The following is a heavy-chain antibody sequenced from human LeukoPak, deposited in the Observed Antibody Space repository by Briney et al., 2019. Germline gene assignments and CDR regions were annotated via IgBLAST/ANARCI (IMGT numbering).Heavy chain of an antibody. V-gene: IGHV4-38-2*01. CDR3: ARRGSYYSLDY. CDR2: IYQSRST. J-gene: IGHJ4*02. CDR1: GYSISSGYY. D-gene: IGHD1-26*01. Sequence: SETLSLTCAVSGYSISSGYYWGWIRQPPGKGLEWIGSIYQSRSTYYNPSLKSRVTISLDTSKNHFSLDLTSVTAADTAVYYCARRGSYYSLDYWGRGTLVTVSS.